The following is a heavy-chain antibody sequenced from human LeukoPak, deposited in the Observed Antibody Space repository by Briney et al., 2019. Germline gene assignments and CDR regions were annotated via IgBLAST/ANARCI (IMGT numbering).Heavy chain of an antibody. J-gene: IGHJ4*02. CDR3: ARGRARIDY. V-gene: IGHV4-39*01. CDR2: IYDSGST. CDR1: GGSIRSSYYY. Sequence: SETLSLTCTVSGGSIRSSYYYWGWIRQPPGKGLEWIGSIYDSGSTYYNPSLKSRVTISVDTSKNQFSLKLNSVTAADTAVYYCARGRARIDYWGQGTLVTVSS.